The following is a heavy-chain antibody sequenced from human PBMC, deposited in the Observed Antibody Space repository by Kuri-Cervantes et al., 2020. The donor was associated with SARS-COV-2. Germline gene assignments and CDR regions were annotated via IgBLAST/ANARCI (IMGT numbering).Heavy chain of an antibody. J-gene: IGHJ2*01. CDR1: GGSISSSSYY. CDR3: ARAGDIVVEGPAVPLPHWYFDL. Sequence: SETLSLTCTVSGGSISSSSYYWGWIRQPPGKGLEWIGSIYYSGSTYYNPSLKSRVTISVDTSKNQFSLKLSSVTAADTAVYYCARAGDIVVEGPAVPLPHWYFDLWGRGTLVTVSS. V-gene: IGHV4-39*01. CDR2: IYYSGST. D-gene: IGHD2-2*01.